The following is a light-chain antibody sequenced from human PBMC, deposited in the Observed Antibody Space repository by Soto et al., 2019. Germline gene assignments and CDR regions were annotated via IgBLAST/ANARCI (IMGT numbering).Light chain of an antibody. CDR1: SSDVGAYNY. CDR2: EVN. CDR3: TSYAGSNIWV. J-gene: IGLJ3*02. V-gene: IGLV2-8*01. Sequence: QSALTQPPSASGSPGQSVTISCTGTSSDVGAYNYVSWYQQYPGKAPKLMIYEVNKRPSGVPDRFSGSKSGKPASLTVSGLQPEDEDDYHCTSYAGSNIWVFGGGTKVTVL.